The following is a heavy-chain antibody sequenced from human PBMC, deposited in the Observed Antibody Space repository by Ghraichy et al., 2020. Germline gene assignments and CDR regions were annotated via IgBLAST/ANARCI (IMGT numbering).Heavy chain of an antibody. J-gene: IGHJ4*02. CDR1: GFTFRSNYY. Sequence: GESLNISCVASGFTFRSNYYMTWVRQAPGKGLEWVANIKQDGSDKFYVDSVKGRFTISRDNAKNSLYLQMNSLRAEDTAVFYCARTHYYDTSGYYVNYFDYWGQGTLVTVSS. CDR3: ARTHYYDTSGYYVNYFDY. V-gene: IGHV3-7*01. CDR2: IKQDGSDK. D-gene: IGHD3-22*01.